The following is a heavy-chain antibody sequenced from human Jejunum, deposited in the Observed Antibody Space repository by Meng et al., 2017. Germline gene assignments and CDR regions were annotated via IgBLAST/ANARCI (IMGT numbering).Heavy chain of an antibody. Sequence: QVQVQGSGPGLVRPSATLSLTCTVSGGSVSSAAYYWNWIRQPPGKGLEWIGYIYYSGGTTYSPSLNSRVTISIDTAKNQVSPKVSSVTAADTAVYYCAHSSSSSSFGFDYWGQGTLVTVSS. V-gene: IGHV4-61*08. CDR1: GGSVSSAAYY. J-gene: IGHJ4*02. D-gene: IGHD6-6*01. CDR2: IYYSGGT. CDR3: AHSSSSSSFGFDY.